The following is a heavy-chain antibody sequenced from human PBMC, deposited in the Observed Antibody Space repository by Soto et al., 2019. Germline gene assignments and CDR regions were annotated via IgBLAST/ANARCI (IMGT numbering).Heavy chain of an antibody. CDR2: INHSGST. J-gene: IGHJ4*02. Sequence: SETLSLTCAVYGGSFSGYYWSWIRQPPGKGLEWIGEINHSGSTNYNPSLKSRVSISVDTSKNQFSLKLSSVTAADTAVYFCATTDPAYCSSTSCYDTRFDYWGQGTLVTVSS. V-gene: IGHV4-34*01. D-gene: IGHD2-2*01. CDR3: ATTDPAYCSSTSCYDTRFDY. CDR1: GGSFSGYY.